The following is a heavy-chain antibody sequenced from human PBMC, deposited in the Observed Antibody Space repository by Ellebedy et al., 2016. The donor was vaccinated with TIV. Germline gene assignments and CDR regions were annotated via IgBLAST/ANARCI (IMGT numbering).Heavy chain of an antibody. J-gene: IGHJ3*02. CDR1: EFTFNTYG. CDR3: TKRGVAWAAFDI. Sequence: PGGSLRLSCAASEFTFNTYGMNWVRQAPGKGLEWVSAISPSGDITYFADSVKGRFTISRDNSQDTVHLQMHSLRAEDTAVYYCTKRGVAWAAFDIWGPGTLVTVSS. CDR2: ISPSGDIT. V-gene: IGHV3-23*01. D-gene: IGHD7-27*01.